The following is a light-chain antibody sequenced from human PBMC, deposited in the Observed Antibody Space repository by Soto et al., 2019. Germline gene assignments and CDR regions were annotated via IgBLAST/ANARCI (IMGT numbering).Light chain of an antibody. CDR3: QQYNNYWT. J-gene: IGKJ1*01. Sequence: AIQLTQSPSSLSASVGDRVTITCRASQGISSALAWYQQKPGKAPKLLIYDASNLESGVPSRFSGSGSGTEFTLTISSLQPDDFATYYCQQYNNYWTFGQGTKVEIK. CDR2: DAS. CDR1: QGISSA. V-gene: IGKV1D-13*01.